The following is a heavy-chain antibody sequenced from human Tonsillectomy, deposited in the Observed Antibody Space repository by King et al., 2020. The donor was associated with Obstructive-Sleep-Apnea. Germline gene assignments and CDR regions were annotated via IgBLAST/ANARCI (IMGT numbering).Heavy chain of an antibody. V-gene: IGHV3-15*01. CDR1: GFTFSNAW. Sequence: VQLVESGGGLVKPGGSLRLSCVVSGFTFSNAWMSWVRQAPGKGLEWVGRSKRKIDGETTDYAAPVKGRFTISRDDSKNTLYLQMNSLKTEDTAVYYCIRRPDYWGQGTLVIVSS. CDR2: SKRKIDGETT. CDR3: IRRPDY. J-gene: IGHJ4*02.